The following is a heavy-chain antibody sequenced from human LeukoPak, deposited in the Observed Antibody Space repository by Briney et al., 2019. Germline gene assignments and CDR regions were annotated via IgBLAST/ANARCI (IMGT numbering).Heavy chain of an antibody. V-gene: IGHV4-59*11. CDR3: ASQGGYCSSMSCYPHFDY. CDR2: ISYSGST. CDR1: GASISGHY. J-gene: IGHJ4*02. Sequence: SGTLSLTCTVSGASISGHYWNWIRQPPGKGLEWIGYISYSGSTSYNPSLKSRVTKSVDTSKNHVSLHLTSLTAADTAVYYCASQGGYCSSMSCYPHFDYWGQGTLVTVSS. D-gene: IGHD2-2*01.